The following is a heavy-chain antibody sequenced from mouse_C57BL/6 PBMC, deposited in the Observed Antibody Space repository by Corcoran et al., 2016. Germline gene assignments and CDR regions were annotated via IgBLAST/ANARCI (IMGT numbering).Heavy chain of an antibody. CDR2: INPYNGGT. Sequence: EVQLQQSGPVLVKPGASVKMSCKASGYTFTDYYMNWVKQSHGKSLEWIGVINPYNGGTSYNQKFKGKATLTVDKSSSTAYMELNSLTSEDSAVYYCARKARIHEGYAMDYWGQGTSVTVSS. J-gene: IGHJ4*01. CDR1: GYTFTDYY. CDR3: ARKARIHEGYAMDY. V-gene: IGHV1-19*01.